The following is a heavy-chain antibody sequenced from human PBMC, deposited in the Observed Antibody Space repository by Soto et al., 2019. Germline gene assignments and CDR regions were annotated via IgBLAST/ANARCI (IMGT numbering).Heavy chain of an antibody. V-gene: IGHV4-59*01. CDR1: GGSISSYY. Sequence: SETLSLTCTVSGGSISSYYWSWIRQPPGKGLEWVWYIYYSRSTNYNPSLKSRGTISVDTSKNQFSLKLSSVTAADTAVYYCARALAARFDPGGQGTLVPVSS. CDR3: ARALAARFDP. J-gene: IGHJ5*02. D-gene: IGHD6-6*01. CDR2: IYYSRST.